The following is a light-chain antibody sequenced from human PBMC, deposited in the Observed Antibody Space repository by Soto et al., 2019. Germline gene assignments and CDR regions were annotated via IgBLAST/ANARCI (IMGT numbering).Light chain of an antibody. V-gene: IGKV3-20*01. CDR2: GAS. Sequence: EIVLTQSPGTLSLSPGERATLSCRASQSISTSYLAWYQQKPGQAPRLLIYGASTRATGIPDRFTGRGSGTDFTLTISSLEPEDFAVYYCQQRLMTFGQGTKVDIK. CDR3: QQRLMT. CDR1: QSISTSY. J-gene: IGKJ1*01.